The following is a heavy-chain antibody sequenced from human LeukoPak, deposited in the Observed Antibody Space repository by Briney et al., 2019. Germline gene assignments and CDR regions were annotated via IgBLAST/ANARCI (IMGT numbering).Heavy chain of an antibody. CDR3: AGVAGFYWNSDSFDY. CDR2: ISAYNGQT. CDR1: GYTFTTSG. D-gene: IGHD1-7*01. J-gene: IGHJ4*02. Sequence: GASVKVSCKASGYTFTTSGISWVRQAPGQGLEWMGWISAYNGQTNYAQKVQGRVTMTIDTSTKTAYMELRSLGSDDTAVNYCAGVAGFYWNSDSFDYWGQGTQVTVSS. V-gene: IGHV1-18*01.